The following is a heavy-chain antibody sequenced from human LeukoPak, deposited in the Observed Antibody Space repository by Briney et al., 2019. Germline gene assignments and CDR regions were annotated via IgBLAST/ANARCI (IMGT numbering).Heavy chain of an antibody. D-gene: IGHD2-2*01. V-gene: IGHV1-8*03. Sequence: ASVKVSCKASGYTFTSYVINWVRQATGQGLEWMGWMNPNSGNTGYAQKFQGRVTITRNTSISTAYMELSSLRSEDTAVYYCARGRTRRLSSTSSDYYMDVWGKGTTVTVSS. CDR2: MNPNSGNT. CDR3: ARGRTRRLSSTSSDYYMDV. J-gene: IGHJ6*03. CDR1: GYTFTSYV.